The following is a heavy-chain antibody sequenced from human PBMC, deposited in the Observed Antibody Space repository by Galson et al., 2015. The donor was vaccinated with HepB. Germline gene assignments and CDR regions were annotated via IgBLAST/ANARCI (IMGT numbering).Heavy chain of an antibody. CDR1: GFTFSSYV. J-gene: IGHJ4*02. CDR2: ILYDGSSK. V-gene: IGHV3-30*04. D-gene: IGHD1-26*01. CDR3: ARERSGTYYFEY. Sequence: VYLVESGGGLVQAGGSLRLSCAASGFTFSSYVMHWVRQAPGKGLEWVAVILYDGSSKYYADSVKGRFTISRDNSKNTLYFQMNSLRGDDTALYYCARERSGTYYFEYWGQGTLVTVSS.